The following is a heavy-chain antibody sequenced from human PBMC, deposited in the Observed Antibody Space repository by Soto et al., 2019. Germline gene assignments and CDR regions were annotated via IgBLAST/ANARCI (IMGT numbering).Heavy chain of an antibody. J-gene: IGHJ4*02. CDR1: GGSISSGDYY. V-gene: IGHV4-30-4*01. CDR2: IYYSGST. Sequence: QVQLQESGPGLVKPSQTLSLTCTVSGGSISSGDYYWSWIRQPPGKGLEWIGYIYYSGSTYYNPSRKSLFTISVDTSKNQFSLKLSSVTAADTAVYYCARVGGFGATTIDYWGQGTLVTVSS. CDR3: ARVGGFGATTIDY. D-gene: IGHD3-10*01.